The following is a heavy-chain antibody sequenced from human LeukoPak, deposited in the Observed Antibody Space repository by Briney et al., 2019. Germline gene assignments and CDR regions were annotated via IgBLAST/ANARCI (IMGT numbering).Heavy chain of an antibody. V-gene: IGHV3-30*02. Sequence: GGALRLSCAASGFTFSSYGMHWVRQAPGKGLEGVAIIWYEGSNKYYADSVKGRFTISRHNSKNTLYLKMNGLKSEETAVYYCANRFTSGDYSLDYWGQGTLVTVSS. CDR3: ANRFTSGDYSLDY. D-gene: IGHD4-17*01. J-gene: IGHJ4*02. CDR1: GFTFSSYG. CDR2: IWYEGSNK.